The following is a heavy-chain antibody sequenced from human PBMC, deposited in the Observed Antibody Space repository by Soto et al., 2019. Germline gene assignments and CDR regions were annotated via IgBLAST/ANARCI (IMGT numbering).Heavy chain of an antibody. J-gene: IGHJ6*02. V-gene: IGHV4-59*02. D-gene: IGHD1-20*01. CDR2: IYYSGIT. Sequence: SETLSLTCTVSGGSVSSYYWSWIRQPPGKGLEWIGYIYYSGITNYNPSLKSRVTISVDTSKNQFSLKLSSVTAADTAVYYCARYKSNYYYGMDVWGQGTTVTVS. CDR1: GGSVSSYY. CDR3: ARYKSNYYYGMDV.